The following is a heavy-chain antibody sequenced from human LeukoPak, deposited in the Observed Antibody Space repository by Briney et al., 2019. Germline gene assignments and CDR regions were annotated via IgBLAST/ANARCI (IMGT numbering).Heavy chain of an antibody. D-gene: IGHD5-18*01. V-gene: IGHV4-59*01. CDR3: ARDKAHSYGRYFDP. CDR1: GGSISTYY. Sequence: SETLSLTCSVAGGSISTYYWNWIRQTPGKGLEWIGHISNGNTDYNPSLRSRVTISVDTSKNQFSLKLTSVTAADTAVCYCARDKAHSYGRYFDPWGQGALVIVSS. CDR2: ISNGNT. J-gene: IGHJ5*02.